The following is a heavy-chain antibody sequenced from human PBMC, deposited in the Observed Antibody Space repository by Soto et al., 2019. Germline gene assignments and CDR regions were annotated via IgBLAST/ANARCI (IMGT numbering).Heavy chain of an antibody. D-gene: IGHD4-17*01. CDR1: GGTFSSYT. CDR3: AREETVTTGDYFDY. CDR2: IIPILGIA. Sequence: ASVKVSSKASGGTFSSYTISWVRQAPGQGLEWMGRIIPILGIANYAQKFQGRVTITADKSTSTAYMELSSLGSEDTAVYYCAREETVTTGDYFDYWGQGTLVTVSS. V-gene: IGHV1-69*04. J-gene: IGHJ4*02.